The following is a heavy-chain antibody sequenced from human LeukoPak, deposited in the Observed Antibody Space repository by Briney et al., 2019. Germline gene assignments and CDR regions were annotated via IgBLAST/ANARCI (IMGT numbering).Heavy chain of an antibody. D-gene: IGHD6-13*01. J-gene: IGHJ4*02. CDR3: AKGTRASGYSSFYY. Sequence: GGPLRLSCAASGFTLDDYAMHWVRHAPGKGLEWVSGISWNSGSIGYADSVKCRFTISRDNAKNSLYLQMNSLRAEDTALYYCAKGTRASGYSSFYYWGQGTPVTVSS. CDR2: ISWNSGSI. CDR1: GFTLDDYA. V-gene: IGHV3-9*01.